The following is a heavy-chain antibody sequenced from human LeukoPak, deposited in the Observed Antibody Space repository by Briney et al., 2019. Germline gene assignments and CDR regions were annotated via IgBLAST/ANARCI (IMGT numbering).Heavy chain of an antibody. V-gene: IGHV1-2*02. Sequence: ASVTVSCKASGYTFTAYFMHWVRQAPGQGLEWMGWINPNSGVTNSAQKFQGRVTMTRDTSIRTVYMEVSTMRSDDTAVYYCARGMPVGGTKIGFDYWGQGTLVTVSS. CDR1: GYTFTAYF. D-gene: IGHD6-19*01. CDR3: ARGMPVGGTKIGFDY. CDR2: INPNSGVT. J-gene: IGHJ4*02.